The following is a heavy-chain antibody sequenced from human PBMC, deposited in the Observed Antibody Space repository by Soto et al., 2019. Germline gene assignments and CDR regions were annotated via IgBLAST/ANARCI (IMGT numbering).Heavy chain of an antibody. V-gene: IGHV5-51*01. J-gene: IGHJ5*02. CDR3: ARVLGHYYDPGWFDP. D-gene: IGHD3-22*01. CDR1: GYIFTTYW. CDR2: IYPGDSNT. Sequence: PGESLKISCKGSGYIFTTYWIGWVRQMPGKGLEWMGLIYPGDSNTRFSPSFQGQVTISVDMSISTAYLQWSSLRSEDTAVYYCARVLGHYYDPGWFDPWGQGTLVTVSS.